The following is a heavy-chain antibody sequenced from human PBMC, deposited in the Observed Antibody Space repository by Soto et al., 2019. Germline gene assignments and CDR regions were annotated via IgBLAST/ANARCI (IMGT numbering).Heavy chain of an antibody. D-gene: IGHD3-10*01. V-gene: IGHV3-23*01. CDR3: AKGVLSFHYGMEV. CDR1: GFTFNTYP. J-gene: IGHJ6*02. CDR2: ISSTAGRTS. Sequence: GGSLRLSCATSGFTFNTYPMTWVRQAPGKGLQWVSSISSTAGRTSSYADSVKGRFAISRDFSDNTVYLQMNNLRVDDTAVYFCAKGVLSFHYGMEVWGQGTTVTVSS.